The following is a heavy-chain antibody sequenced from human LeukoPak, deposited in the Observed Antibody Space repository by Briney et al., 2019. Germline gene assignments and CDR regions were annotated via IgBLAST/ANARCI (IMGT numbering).Heavy chain of an antibody. J-gene: IGHJ3*02. CDR2: IHHSGRA. CDR3: AREVNRPTDADAFDI. V-gene: IGHV4-31*03. Sequence: PSQTLSLTCTVSGGSIISDNHFWSWIRQHPGKDLEWLGYIHHSGRAFYSPSLESRLTISLDTSKNQFSLKLNSVIGADTAVSYCAREVNRPTDADAFDIWGQGTMVTVSS. CDR1: GGSIISDNHF. D-gene: IGHD1-26*01.